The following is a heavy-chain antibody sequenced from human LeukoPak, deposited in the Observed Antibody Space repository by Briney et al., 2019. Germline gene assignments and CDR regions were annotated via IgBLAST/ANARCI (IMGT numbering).Heavy chain of an antibody. J-gene: IGHJ4*02. D-gene: IGHD3-3*01. Sequence: ASVKVSRTASGYTFTGYYMHWVRQAPGQGLEWMGWINPNSGGTNYAQKFQGRVTMTRDTSISTAYMELSRLRSDDTVVYYCARVLGTIFGVVQYYFDYWGQGTLVTVSS. V-gene: IGHV1-2*02. CDR2: INPNSGGT. CDR1: GYTFTGYY. CDR3: ARVLGTIFGVVQYYFDY.